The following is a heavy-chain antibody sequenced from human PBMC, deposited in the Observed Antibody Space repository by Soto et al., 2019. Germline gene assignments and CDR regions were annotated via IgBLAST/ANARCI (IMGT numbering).Heavy chain of an antibody. CDR2: INAGNGNT. D-gene: IGHD2-21*02. CDR1: GYTFTSYA. Sequence: GASVKVSCKASGYTFTSYAMHWVRQAPGQRLEWMGWINAGNGNTKYSQKFQGRVTITRDTSASTAYMELSSLRSEDTAVYYCARSLVVVTALDYWCKGTLVTVSS. CDR3: ARSLVVVTALDY. V-gene: IGHV1-3*01. J-gene: IGHJ4*02.